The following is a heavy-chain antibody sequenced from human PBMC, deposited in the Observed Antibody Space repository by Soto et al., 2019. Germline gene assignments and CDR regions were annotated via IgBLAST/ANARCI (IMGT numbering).Heavy chain of an antibody. CDR3: AREEYVGFNCFAP. J-gene: IGHJ5*02. D-gene: IGHD3-16*01. CDR1: GFTFSSYS. Sequence: TGGSLRLSCAASGFTFSSYSMNWVRQAPGKGLEWVSFIGSSSGTIFYADSVKGRFTISRDNAKNSLYLQMNSLRDEDTAVYYCAREEYVGFNCFAPWGQGTLVTVSS. CDR2: IGSSSGTI. V-gene: IGHV3-48*02.